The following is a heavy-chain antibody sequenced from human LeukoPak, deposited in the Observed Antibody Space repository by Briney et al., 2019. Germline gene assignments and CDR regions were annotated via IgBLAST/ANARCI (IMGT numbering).Heavy chain of an antibody. V-gene: IGHV3-23*01. D-gene: IGHD1-14*01. CDR3: AKGLWHSISAGDY. Sequence: GGSLTLSCAASGFTVSSYYMTWVRQPPGKGLEWVSAISSNGDATKCADSLKGRFTISRDNSKNTLYLQMDSLRAEDTAIYYCAKGLWHSISAGDYWGQGTLVTVSS. J-gene: IGHJ4*02. CDR2: ISSNGDAT. CDR1: GFTVSSYY.